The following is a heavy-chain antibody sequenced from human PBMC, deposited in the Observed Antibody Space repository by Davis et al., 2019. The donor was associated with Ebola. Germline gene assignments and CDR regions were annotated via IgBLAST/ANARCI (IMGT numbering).Heavy chain of an antibody. D-gene: IGHD4-11*01. CDR2: IDRGGST. CDR3: ATTPRYSSHGAYFDY. Sequence: SETLSLTCGVYGGSFSGYYWTWIRQPPGKGLEWIGEIDRGGSTNYNPSLKSRVTISGDTSKNQFSLKLNSVTAADTAMYYCATTPRYSSHGAYFDYWGQGTLVTVSS. V-gene: IGHV4-34*01. J-gene: IGHJ4*02. CDR1: GGSFSGYY.